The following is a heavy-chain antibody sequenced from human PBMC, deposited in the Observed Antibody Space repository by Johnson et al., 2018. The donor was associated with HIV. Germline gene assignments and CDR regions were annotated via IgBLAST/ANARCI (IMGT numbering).Heavy chain of an antibody. CDR2: IFTVGDV. D-gene: IGHD5-18*01. CDR1: GITVSSNY. Sequence: MLLVESGGGLAQPGGSLRLSCAASGITVSSNYMSWVRQAPGKGLEWVSVIFTVGDVYYADSVKGRFTISRDNSKNFLYLQMNSLRPEDTAVYYCARDCRDLVTRGSFDVWGQGTMVTVSS. V-gene: IGHV3-66*02. J-gene: IGHJ3*01. CDR3: ARDCRDLVTRGSFDV.